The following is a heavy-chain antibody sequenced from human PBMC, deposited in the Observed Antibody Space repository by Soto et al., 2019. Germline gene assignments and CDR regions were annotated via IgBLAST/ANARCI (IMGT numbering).Heavy chain of an antibody. CDR3: ARTRGGCSGGSCYSGRSYWYFDL. CDR2: INAGNGNT. CDR1: GYTFTSYA. V-gene: IGHV1-3*01. Sequence: QVQLVQSGAEVKKPGASVKVSCKASGYTFTSYAMHWVCQAPGQRLEWMGWINAGNGNTKYSQKFQGRVTITRDTSASTAYMELSSLRSEETAVYYCARTRGGCSGGSCYSGRSYWYFDLWGRGTLVTVSS. D-gene: IGHD2-15*01. J-gene: IGHJ2*01.